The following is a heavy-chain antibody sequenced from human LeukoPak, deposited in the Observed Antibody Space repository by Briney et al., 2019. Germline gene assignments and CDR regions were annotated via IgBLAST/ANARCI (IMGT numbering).Heavy chain of an antibody. CDR1: GFTFSSFS. J-gene: IGHJ5*02. D-gene: IGHD1-26*01. CDR2: ITGSIYNR. Sequence: VGSLRLSCVASGFTFSSFSMNCVREAPGKGLEWVSSITGSIYNRYYAGSLKGRFTISRDNANNSLYLQMNSLKTEDTAVYYCARGEARFDPWGQGTLVTVSA. CDR3: ARGEARFDP. V-gene: IGHV3-21*03.